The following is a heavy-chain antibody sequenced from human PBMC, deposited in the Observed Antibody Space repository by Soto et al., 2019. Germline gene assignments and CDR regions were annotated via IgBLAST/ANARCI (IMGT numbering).Heavy chain of an antibody. J-gene: IGHJ6*02. CDR2: ISGSGDST. CDR1: GFTFSNYA. V-gene: IGHV3-23*01. CDR3: AKIDGEEQLVTYYYYYAMDV. D-gene: IGHD6-13*01. Sequence: EVQLLESGGGLVQPGGTLRLSCSASGFTFSNYAMRWVRQAPGKGLEWVSGISGSGDSTYYADSVKGRVTISRDNDKSTLYLQLNGLRAEDTDVYYCAKIDGEEQLVTYYYYYAMDVWGQGTTVTVSS.